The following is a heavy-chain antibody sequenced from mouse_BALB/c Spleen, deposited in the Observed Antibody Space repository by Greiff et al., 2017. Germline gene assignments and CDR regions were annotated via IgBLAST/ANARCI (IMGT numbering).Heavy chain of an antibody. J-gene: IGHJ1*01. D-gene: IGHD2-4*01. CDR2: ISTYYGDA. V-gene: IGHV1S137*01. CDR3: ASGGLRRGYFDV. Sequence: QVQLQQSGAELVRPGVSVKISCKGSGYTFTDYAMHWVKQSHAKSLEWIGVISTYYGDASYNQKFKGKATMTVDKSSSTAYMELARLTSEDSAIYYCASGGLRRGYFDVWGAGTTVTVSS. CDR1: GYTFTDYA.